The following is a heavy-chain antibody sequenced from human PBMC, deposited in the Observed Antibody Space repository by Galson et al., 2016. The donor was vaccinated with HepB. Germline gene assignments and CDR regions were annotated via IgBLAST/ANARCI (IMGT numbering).Heavy chain of an antibody. D-gene: IGHD3-10*01. CDR1: TVNFIRYW. CDR2: IDPSDSYT. V-gene: IGHV5-10-1*01. J-gene: IGHJ4*02. CDR3: AIFYFDSGSYYNPDY. Sequence: QSGAEVTKPGESLRISCQGSTVNFIRYWISWVRQVPGKGLEWMGRIDPSDSYTKYSPSFQGHVTISLDKSISTAYLQWTSLKASDTAMYYCAIFYFDSGSYYNPDYWGQGTLVTVSS.